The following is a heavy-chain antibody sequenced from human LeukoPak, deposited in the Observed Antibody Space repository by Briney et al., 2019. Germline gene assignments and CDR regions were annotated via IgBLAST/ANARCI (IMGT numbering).Heavy chain of an antibody. D-gene: IGHD3-9*01. Sequence: GGSLRLSCAASGFTFSSYGMHWVRQAPGKGLEWVAVISYDGSNKYYADSVKGRFTISRDNSKNTLYLQMNSLRADDTAVYYCARNRGATGYYWFDYWGQGTLVTVSS. CDR1: GFTFSSYG. J-gene: IGHJ4*02. V-gene: IGHV3-30*03. CDR2: ISYDGSNK. CDR3: ARNRGATGYYWFDY.